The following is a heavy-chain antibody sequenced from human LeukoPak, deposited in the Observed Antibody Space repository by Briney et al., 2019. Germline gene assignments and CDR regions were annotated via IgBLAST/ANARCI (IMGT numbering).Heavy chain of an antibody. V-gene: IGHV4-59*01. CDR3: ARDAYGSGSHWFDP. CDR1: GDSISSYY. D-gene: IGHD3-10*01. CDR2: IYYSGST. J-gene: IGHJ5*02. Sequence: SETLSLTCTVSGDSISSYYWSWIRQPPGKGLEWIGYIYYSGSTNYNPSLKSRVTISVDTSKNQFSLKLSSVTAADTAVYYCARDAYGSGSHWFDPWGQGTLVTVSS.